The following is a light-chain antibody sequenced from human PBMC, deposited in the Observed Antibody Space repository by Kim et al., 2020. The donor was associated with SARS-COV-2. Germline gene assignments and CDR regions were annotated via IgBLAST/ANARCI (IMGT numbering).Light chain of an antibody. CDR2: ENN. Sequence: NFMLTQPHSVSESPGKTVTISCTRGSGTIAGTYVQWYQQRPGGAPATVIYENNQRPSGVPDRFSGSIDSSSNSASLTISGLKTEDEADYYCQSYDTSAPWVFGGGTQLTVL. CDR3: QSYDTSAPWV. J-gene: IGLJ3*02. V-gene: IGLV6-57*03. CDR1: SGTIAGTY.